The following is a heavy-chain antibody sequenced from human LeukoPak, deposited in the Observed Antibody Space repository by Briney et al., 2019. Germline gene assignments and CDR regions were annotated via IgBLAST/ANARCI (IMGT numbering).Heavy chain of an antibody. CDR2: IYYSGST. CDR1: GGSISSYY. V-gene: IGHV4-59*01. Sequence: SETLSLTCTVSGGSISSYYWSWIRQPPGKGLEWIGYIYYSGSTNYNPSLKSRVTISVDTSKNQSSLKLSSVTAADTAVYYCARGAQAMVDYWGQETLVTVSS. D-gene: IGHD5-18*01. CDR3: ARGAQAMVDY. J-gene: IGHJ4*02.